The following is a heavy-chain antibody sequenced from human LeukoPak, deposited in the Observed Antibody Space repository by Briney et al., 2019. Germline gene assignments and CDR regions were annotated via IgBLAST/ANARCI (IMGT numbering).Heavy chain of an antibody. V-gene: IGHV4-59*01. CDR1: GGSISSYY. CDR3: ATGAAIAARPGLDY. J-gene: IGHJ4*02. CDR2: IYYSGST. Sequence: SETLSLTCTVSGGSISSYYWSWIRQPPGKGLEWIGYIYYSGSTNYNPSLKSRVTISVDTSKNQFSLKLSSVTAADTAVYYCATGAAIAARPGLDYWGQGTLVTVSS. D-gene: IGHD6-6*01.